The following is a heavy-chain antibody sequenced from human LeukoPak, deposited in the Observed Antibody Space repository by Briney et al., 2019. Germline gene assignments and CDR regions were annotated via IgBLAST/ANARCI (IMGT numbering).Heavy chain of an antibody. J-gene: IGHJ3*02. CDR1: GGSFSGYY. CDR3: ARGDDSSGYSTFDI. CDR2: INHSGST. V-gene: IGHV4-34*01. D-gene: IGHD3-22*01. Sequence: LSETLSLTCAVYGGSFSGYYWSWIRQPPGKGLEWIGEINHSGSTNYNPSLKSRVTISVDTSKNQFSLKLSSVTAADTAVYYCARGDDSSGYSTFDIWGQGTMVTVSS.